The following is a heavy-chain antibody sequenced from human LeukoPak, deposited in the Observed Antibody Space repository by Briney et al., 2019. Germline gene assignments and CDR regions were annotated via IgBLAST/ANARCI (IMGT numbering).Heavy chain of an antibody. CDR2: ISSSGSTI. D-gene: IGHD2-15*01. V-gene: IGHV3-48*03. J-gene: IGHJ4*02. Sequence: GGSLRLSCAASGFTFSSYEMNWVRQDPGKGLEWVSYISSSGSTIYYADSVKGRFTISRDNAKNSLYLQMNSLRAEDTAVYYCARGLYCSGGGCYGDFDYWGQGTLVTVSS. CDR1: GFTFSSYE. CDR3: ARGLYCSGGGCYGDFDY.